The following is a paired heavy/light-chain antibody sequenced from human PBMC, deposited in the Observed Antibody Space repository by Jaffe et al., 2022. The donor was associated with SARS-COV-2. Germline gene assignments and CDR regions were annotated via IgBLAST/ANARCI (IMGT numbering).Light chain of an antibody. CDR2: GAS. J-gene: IGKJ1*01. CDR3: QQYNNWPWT. V-gene: IGKV3-15*01. CDR1: HSVSSN. Sequence: EIVMTQSPVTLSVSPGERATLSCRASHSVSSNLAWYQQKPGQAPSLLIYGASTRATGFPARFSGSGSGTEFTLAISSLQSEDFAIYYCQQYNNWPWTFGQGTKVEIK.
Heavy chain of an antibody. D-gene: IGHD3-16*01. CDR1: GYSFIDYW. CDR3: ARWQGGKTLDF. CDR2: IFPRDSDT. J-gene: IGHJ4*02. Sequence: EVQLVQSGAEVKKSGESLKISCKASGYSFIDYWIGWVRQKPGEGLEWMGIIFPRDSDTRYSPSFEGQVTISADKSISTAYLQWSSPEASDTAIYYCARWQGGKTLDFWGQGTLVTVSS. V-gene: IGHV5-51*01.